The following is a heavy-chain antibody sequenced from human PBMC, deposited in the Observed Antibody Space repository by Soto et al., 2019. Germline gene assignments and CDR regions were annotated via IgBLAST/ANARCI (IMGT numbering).Heavy chain of an antibody. D-gene: IGHD3-22*01. CDR1: GFTFSSYA. J-gene: IGHJ4*02. Sequence: EVQLLESGGGLVQPGGSLRLSCAASGFTFSSYAMSWVRQAPGKGLEWVPAISGSGGSTYYADSVKGRFTISRDNSKNTLYLQMNSLRAEDTAVYYCAKEISDYYDSSGYYPYYFDYWGQGTLVTVSS. CDR2: ISGSGGST. CDR3: AKEISDYYDSSGYYPYYFDY. V-gene: IGHV3-23*01.